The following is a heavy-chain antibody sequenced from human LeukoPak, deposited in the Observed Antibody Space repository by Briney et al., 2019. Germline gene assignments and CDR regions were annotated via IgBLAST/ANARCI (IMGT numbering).Heavy chain of an antibody. CDR2: MNPNSGNT. CDR3: ARERGGDYSQGYYYYYYGMDV. CDR1: GYTFTSYD. Sequence: ASVKVSCKASGYTFTSYDINWVRQATGQGLEWMGWMNPNSGNTGYAQKFQGRVTMTRNTSISTAYMELSSLRSEDTAVCYCARERGGDYSQGYYYYYYGMDVWGQGTTVTVSS. J-gene: IGHJ6*02. D-gene: IGHD4-4*01. V-gene: IGHV1-8*01.